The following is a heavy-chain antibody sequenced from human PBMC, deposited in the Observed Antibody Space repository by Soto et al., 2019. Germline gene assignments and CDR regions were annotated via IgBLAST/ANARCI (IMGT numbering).Heavy chain of an antibody. CDR3: AREKWGAFDL. CDR1: GFTFSYYW. Sequence: GGSLRLSCAATGFTFSYYWMHWVRQAPGKGLVWVSRIHSDGSSTTDADSVKGRFTISRDNAKNTLYLQMNSLRAEDTAVYYCAREKWGAFDLWGQGTMVTVSS. J-gene: IGHJ3*01. CDR2: IHSDGSST. V-gene: IGHV3-74*01. D-gene: IGHD1-26*01.